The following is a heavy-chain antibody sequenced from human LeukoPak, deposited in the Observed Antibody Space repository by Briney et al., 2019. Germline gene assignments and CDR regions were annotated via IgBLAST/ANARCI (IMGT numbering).Heavy chain of an antibody. CDR2: IYYSGST. Sequence: SETLSLTCTVSGGSISSSSYYWGWVRQPPGRGLEWIGSIYYSGSTYYNPSLKSRVTISVDTPKKQFSLKKRSVTAADTAVYYCAGHDFWSGYYRVEYYFDYWGQGTLVTVSS. V-gene: IGHV4-39*01. J-gene: IGHJ4*02. CDR3: AGHDFWSGYYRVEYYFDY. CDR1: GGSISSSSYY. D-gene: IGHD3-3*01.